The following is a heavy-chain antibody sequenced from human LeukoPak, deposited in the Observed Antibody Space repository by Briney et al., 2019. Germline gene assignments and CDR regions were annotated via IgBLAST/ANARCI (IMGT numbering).Heavy chain of an antibody. V-gene: IGHV5-51*01. CDR1: GYRFTNYW. Sequence: GESLKISCKGSGYRFTNYWIGWVRQMPGKGLEWMGLIYPDDSDARYSPSFQGQVTISADKSISTAYLQWSSLKASDTAMYYCAIGGDSTTSCYRCFDYWGEGTLVTVSS. D-gene: IGHD2-2*02. CDR2: IYPDDSDA. J-gene: IGHJ4*02. CDR3: AIGGDSTTSCYRCFDY.